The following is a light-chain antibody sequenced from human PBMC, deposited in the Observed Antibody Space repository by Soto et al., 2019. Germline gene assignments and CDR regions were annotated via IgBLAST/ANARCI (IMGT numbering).Light chain of an antibody. J-gene: IGKJ1*01. CDR3: QKYNSVPRT. CDR2: AAS. CDR1: QSISSY. Sequence: DIQMTQSPSSLSASVGDRVTITCRASQSISSYLNWYQQKPGKAPKLLIYAASTLQSGVPSRFSGSGSGTDFTLTISSLQPEDVGTYYCQKYNSVPRTFGQGTRWIS. V-gene: IGKV1-27*01.